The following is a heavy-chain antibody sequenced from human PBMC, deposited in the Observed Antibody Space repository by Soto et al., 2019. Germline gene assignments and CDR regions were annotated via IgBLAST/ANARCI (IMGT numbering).Heavy chain of an antibody. CDR2: MNPSRGNT. Sequence: QVPLVQSGAEVKKPGASVKVACRASGYTFTSFDINWVRQATGQGLEWMGRMNPSRGNTDYAQKFQGRVTMTRDTPISTAYMELSSLRSEDTAVYYCARTRSGSYLWGQGTLVTVSS. CDR3: ARTRSGSYL. J-gene: IGHJ5*02. V-gene: IGHV1-8*01. CDR1: GYTFTSFD. D-gene: IGHD3-10*01.